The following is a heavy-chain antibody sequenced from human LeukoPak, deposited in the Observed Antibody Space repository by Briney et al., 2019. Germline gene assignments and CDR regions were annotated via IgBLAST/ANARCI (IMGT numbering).Heavy chain of an antibody. D-gene: IGHD6-19*01. J-gene: IGHJ6*02. CDR3: GRGAVVGGYYYYGMDV. CDR2: IIPILGIA. CDR1: GGTFSSYA. V-gene: IGHV1-69*04. Sequence: ASVKVSCKASGGTFSSYAISWVRQAPGQGLEWIGRIIPILGIANYAQKFQGRVTITADKSTSTAYMELSSLRSEDTAVYYCGRGAVVGGYYYYGMDVWGQGTTVTVSS.